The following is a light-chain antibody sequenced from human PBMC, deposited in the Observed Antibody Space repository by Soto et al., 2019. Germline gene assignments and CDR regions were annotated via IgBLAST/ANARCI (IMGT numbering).Light chain of an antibody. CDR2: WAS. V-gene: IGKV4-1*01. J-gene: IGKJ4*01. Sequence: DIVMTQSRDSRAVSLGERATINCKSSQSVLYSSNNKNYLAWYQQKPGQPPKLLIYWASTRESGVPDRFSGSGSGPDFTLTISSLQAEDVAVYSCKLSSRTPLNLAGGTKVDIK. CDR1: QSVLYSSNNKNY. CDR3: KLSSRTPLN.